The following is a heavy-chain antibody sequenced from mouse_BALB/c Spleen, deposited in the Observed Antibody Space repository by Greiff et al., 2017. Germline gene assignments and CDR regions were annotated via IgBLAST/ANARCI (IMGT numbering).Heavy chain of an antibody. CDR1: GFTFSSYG. CDR2: ISSGGSYT. CDR3: AREEYGNFYAMDY. Sequence: EGQLVESGGDLVKPGGSLKLSCAASGFTFSSYGMSWVRQTPDKRLEWVATISSGGSYTYYPDSVKGRFTISRDNAKNNLYLQMSSLKSEDTAMYYCAREEYGNFYAMDYWGQGTSVTVSS. V-gene: IGHV5-6*01. D-gene: IGHD2-10*02. J-gene: IGHJ4*01.